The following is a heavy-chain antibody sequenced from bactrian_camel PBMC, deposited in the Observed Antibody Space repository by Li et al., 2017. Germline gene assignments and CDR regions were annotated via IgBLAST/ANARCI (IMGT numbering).Heavy chain of an antibody. V-gene: IGHV3S6*01. D-gene: IGHD4*01. CDR1: GYTDSTYW. J-gene: IGHJ6*01. Sequence: HVQLVESGGGPVQAGGSLRLSCAASGYTDSTYWMYWVRQAPGKGLEWVSRISGDGRVTDYADSVKGRFTISKDNAKKTLYLQMNSLKPEDTAMYYCAADCFAGTTIAPVDSGVWGQWTQVTVS. CDR2: ISGDGRVT. CDR3: AADCFAGTTIAPVDSGV.